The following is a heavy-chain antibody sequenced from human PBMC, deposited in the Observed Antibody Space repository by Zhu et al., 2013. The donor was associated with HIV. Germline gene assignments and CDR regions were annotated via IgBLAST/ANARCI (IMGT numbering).Heavy chain of an antibody. V-gene: IGHV1-46*01. D-gene: IGHD2-21*01. CDR1: GYTFTSYY. CDR3: ARSGVVITAMDV. CDR2: INPSGGST. Sequence: QVQLVQSGAEVKKPGASVKVSCKASGYTFTSYYMHWVRQAPGQGLEWMGIINPSGGSTSYAQKFQGRVTMTRDTSTSTAYMELSSLRSEDTAVYYCARSGVVITAMDVWGKGTTVTVSS. J-gene: IGHJ6*03.